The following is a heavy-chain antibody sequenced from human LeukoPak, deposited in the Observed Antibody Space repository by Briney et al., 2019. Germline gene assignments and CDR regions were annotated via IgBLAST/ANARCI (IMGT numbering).Heavy chain of an antibody. CDR3: ARRSIAVAGTTDY. V-gene: IGHV3-48*01. Sequence: GGSLRLSCAASGFTFSSYSMNWVRRAPGKGLEWVSYISSSSSTIYYADSVKGRFTISRDNAKNSLYLQMNSLRAEDTAVYYCARRSIAVAGTTDYWGQGTLVTVSS. CDR2: ISSSSSTI. D-gene: IGHD6-19*01. CDR1: GFTFSSYS. J-gene: IGHJ4*02.